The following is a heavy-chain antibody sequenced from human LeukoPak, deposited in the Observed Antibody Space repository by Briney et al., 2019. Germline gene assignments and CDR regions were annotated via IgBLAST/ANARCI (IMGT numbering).Heavy chain of an antibody. V-gene: IGHV1-24*01. D-gene: IGHD1-7*01. CDR1: GHTLTEIS. J-gene: IGHJ5*02. CDR3: ATVAGTTWDENWFDP. CDR2: LDPEDGET. Sequence: VASVKVSCKVSGHTLTEISIHWVRQAPGKGLEWMGGLDPEDGETLYAQKFQGRVTMTEDTSTDTAYMELGSLRSDDTAVYYCATVAGTTWDENWFDPWGQGTLDTVSS.